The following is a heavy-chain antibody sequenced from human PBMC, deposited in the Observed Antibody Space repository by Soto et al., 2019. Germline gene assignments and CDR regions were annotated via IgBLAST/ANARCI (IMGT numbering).Heavy chain of an antibody. CDR2: IWYDGSNK. CDR1: GFTFSSYG. D-gene: IGHD2-8*02. CDR3: ARGLVGFFHIDY. Sequence: QVQLVESGGGVVQPGRSLRLSYEGSGFTFSSYGMHWVRQAPGKGLEWVAGIWYDGSNKYYGDSVMGRFTISRDNSKNTVYLQMNSLRAEDMALYYCARGLVGFFHIDYWGQGTLVTVSS. V-gene: IGHV3-33*01. J-gene: IGHJ4*02.